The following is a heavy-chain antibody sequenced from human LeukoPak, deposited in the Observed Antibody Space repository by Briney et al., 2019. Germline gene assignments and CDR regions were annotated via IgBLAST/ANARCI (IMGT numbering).Heavy chain of an antibody. J-gene: IGHJ4*02. CDR3: ARVGYYASGPFSYFDY. CDR1: GFTFSSYS. CDR2: TSYDGTKK. V-gene: IGHV3-30*03. D-gene: IGHD3-10*01. Sequence: HPGGSLRLSCAASGFTFSSYSMNWVRQAPGKGLEWVAVTSYDGTKKDYADHVKGRFTISRDNSQNTLYLQMNSLRAEDTAVYYCARVGYYASGPFSYFDYWGQGTLVTVSS.